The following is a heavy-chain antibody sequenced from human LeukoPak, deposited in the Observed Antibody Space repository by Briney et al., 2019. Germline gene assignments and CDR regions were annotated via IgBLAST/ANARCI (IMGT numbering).Heavy chain of an antibody. Sequence: GSLRLSCAASGFTFSSYGMHWVRQAPGKGLEWVAFIRYDGSNKYYADSVKGRFTISRDNSKNTLYLQMNSLRAEDTAVYYCAKDMDDFWSGYPDYWGQGTLVTVSS. CDR3: AKDMDDFWSGYPDY. CDR1: GFTFSSYG. CDR2: IRYDGSNK. J-gene: IGHJ4*02. D-gene: IGHD3-3*01. V-gene: IGHV3-30*02.